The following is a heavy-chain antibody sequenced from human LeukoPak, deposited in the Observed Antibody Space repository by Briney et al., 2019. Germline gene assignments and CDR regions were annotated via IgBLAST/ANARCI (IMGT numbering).Heavy chain of an antibody. J-gene: IGHJ4*02. CDR2: IKSDGSTT. CDR3: AGQQWLGY. Sequence: PGGSLRLSCVASGFTFSSYWMHWVRQAPGKGLVWVSRIKSDGSTTSYADSVKGRFTISRDNAKNTLILHMNSLRAEDTAVYYCAGQQWLGYWGQGTLVTVSS. V-gene: IGHV3-74*01. D-gene: IGHD6-19*01. CDR1: GFTFSSYW.